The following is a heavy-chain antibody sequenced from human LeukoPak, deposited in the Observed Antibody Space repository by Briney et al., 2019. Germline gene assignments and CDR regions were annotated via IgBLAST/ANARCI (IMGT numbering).Heavy chain of an antibody. CDR3: ARGIVVVPAANYYYGMDV. J-gene: IGHJ6*04. D-gene: IGHD2-2*01. Sequence: SQTLSLTCAISGDSVSSNSAAWNWIRQSPSRGLEWLGRTYYRSKWYNDYAVSVKSRITINPDTSKSQFSLQLNSVTPEDTVVYYCARGIVVVPAANYYYGMDVWGKGTTVTVSS. V-gene: IGHV6-1*01. CDR1: GDSVSSNSAA. CDR2: TYYRSKWYN.